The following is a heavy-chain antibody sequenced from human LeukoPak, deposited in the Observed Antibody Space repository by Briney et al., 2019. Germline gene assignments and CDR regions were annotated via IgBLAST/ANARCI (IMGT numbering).Heavy chain of an antibody. CDR2: ISAYNGNT. CDR3: AGFVWELPLDY. J-gene: IGHJ4*02. Sequence: GSSVKVSCKASGGTFSSYAISWVRQAPGQGLEWMGWISAYNGNTNYAQKLQGRVTMTTDTSTSTAYMELRSLRSDDTAVYYCAGFVWELPLDYWGQGTLVTVSS. CDR1: GGTFSSYA. D-gene: IGHD1-26*01. V-gene: IGHV1-18*01.